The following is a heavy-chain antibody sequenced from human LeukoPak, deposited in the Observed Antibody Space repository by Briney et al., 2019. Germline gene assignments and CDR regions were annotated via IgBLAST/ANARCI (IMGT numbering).Heavy chain of an antibody. CDR3: ARHGQYQLLNPYYYYYMDV. CDR2: IYPGDSDT. J-gene: IGHJ6*03. Sequence: GESLKISCKGSGYSFTSYWIGWVRQMPGKGLEWMGIIYPGDSDTRYSPSFQGQVTISADKSISTAYLQWSSLKASDTAMYYCARHGQYQLLNPYYYYYMDVWGKGTTVTVSS. D-gene: IGHD2-2*02. CDR1: GYSFTSYW. V-gene: IGHV5-51*01.